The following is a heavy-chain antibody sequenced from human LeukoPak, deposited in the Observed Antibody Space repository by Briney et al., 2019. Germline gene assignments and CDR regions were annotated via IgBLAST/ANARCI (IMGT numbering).Heavy chain of an antibody. J-gene: IGHJ4*02. CDR2: ISSSSSTI. Sequence: GGSLRLSCAASGFTFSSYSMNWVRQAPGKGLEWVSYISSSSSTIYYADSVKGRFTISRDNAKNSLYLQMNSLRAEDTAVYYCARVRLYLLDTLGRYQFDYWGQGTLVTVSS. CDR3: ARVRLYLLDTLGRYQFDY. CDR1: GFTFSSYS. D-gene: IGHD5-18*01. V-gene: IGHV3-48*01.